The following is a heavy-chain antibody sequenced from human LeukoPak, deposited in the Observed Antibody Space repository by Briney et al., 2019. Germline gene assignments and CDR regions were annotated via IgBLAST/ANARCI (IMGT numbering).Heavy chain of an antibody. V-gene: IGHV4-59*01. D-gene: IGHD4-11*01. J-gene: IGHJ6*03. CDR2: IYYSGST. Sequence: SETLSLTCTVSGGSISSYYWSWIRQPPGKGLEWIGYIYYSGSTNYSPSLKSRVTISVDTSKNQFSLKLSSVTAADTAVYYCARWGYSNYYYYCMDVWGKGTTVTISS. CDR3: ARWGYSNYYYYCMDV. CDR1: GGSISSYY.